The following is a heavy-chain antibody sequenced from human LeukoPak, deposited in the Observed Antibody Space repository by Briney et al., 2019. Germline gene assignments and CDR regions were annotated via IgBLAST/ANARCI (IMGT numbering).Heavy chain of an antibody. D-gene: IGHD2-21*01. CDR2: ISSSSTSI. V-gene: IGHV3-21*01. CDR3: ARDHSYYFDY. CDR1: GFTFSPYT. J-gene: IGHJ4*02. Sequence: GGSLRLSCAASGFTFSPYTMNWVRQAPGKGLEWVSSISSSSTSIYYADSLKGRSTISRDNAKNSVYLQMNSLTAEDTAVYYCARDHSYYFDYWGQGTLVTVSS.